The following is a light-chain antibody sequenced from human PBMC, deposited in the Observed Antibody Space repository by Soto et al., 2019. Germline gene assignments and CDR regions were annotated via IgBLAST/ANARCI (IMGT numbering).Light chain of an antibody. V-gene: IGLV1-51*01. Sequence: QAVVTQSPSVSAAPGQKVTISCSGSSSNIGNNYVSWYQQLPGTAPKLLIYDNNKRPSGIPDRFSGSKSGTSGTLDITGPQTGDEADYYCATWDGSLPGEVFGGGTKLTVL. CDR3: ATWDGSLPGEV. CDR1: SSNIGNNY. J-gene: IGLJ2*01. CDR2: DNN.